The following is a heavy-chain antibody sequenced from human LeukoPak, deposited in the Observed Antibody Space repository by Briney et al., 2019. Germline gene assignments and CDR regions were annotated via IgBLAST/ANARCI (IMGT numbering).Heavy chain of an antibody. CDR1: GYTFTSYP. D-gene: IGHD4-17*01. V-gene: IGHV1-18*01. CDR3: ARGYDYGDYVGDFDY. J-gene: IGHJ4*02. CDR2: ITTYNGNT. Sequence: ASMKVSCKASGYTFTSYPISWVRQAPGQGLEWMGWITTYNGNTNYAQKLQGRVTMTTDTSTSTAYMDLRGLRSDDTAVYYCARGYDYGDYVGDFDYWGQGTLVTVSS.